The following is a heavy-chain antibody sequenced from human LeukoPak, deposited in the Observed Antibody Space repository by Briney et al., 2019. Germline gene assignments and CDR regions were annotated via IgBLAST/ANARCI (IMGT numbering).Heavy chain of an antibody. CDR2: IIPIFGTA. CDR1: GGTFSSYA. D-gene: IGHD2-15*01. CDR3: ARETLGYCSGGSCYRYYYYGMDV. J-gene: IGHJ6*02. Sequence: ASVKVSCKASGGTFSSYAISWVRQAPGQGLEWMGGIIPIFGTANYAQKFQGRVTITADESTSTAYMELSSLRSEDTAVYHCARETLGYCSGGSCYRYYYYGMDVWGQGTTVTVSS. V-gene: IGHV1-69*13.